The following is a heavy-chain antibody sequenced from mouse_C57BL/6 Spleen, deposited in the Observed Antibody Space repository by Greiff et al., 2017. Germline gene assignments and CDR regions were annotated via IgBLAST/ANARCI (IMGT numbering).Heavy chain of an antibody. Sequence: QVQLQQPGAELVKPGASVKLSCKASGYTFTSYWMQWVKQRPGQGLEWIGEIDPSDSYTNYNQKFKGKATLTVDTSSSTAYMQLSSLTSEDSAVDYCARGDGSSYGWFAYWGQGTLVTVSA. CDR3: ARGDGSSYGWFAY. J-gene: IGHJ3*01. CDR1: GYTFTSYW. CDR2: IDPSDSYT. V-gene: IGHV1-50*01. D-gene: IGHD1-1*01.